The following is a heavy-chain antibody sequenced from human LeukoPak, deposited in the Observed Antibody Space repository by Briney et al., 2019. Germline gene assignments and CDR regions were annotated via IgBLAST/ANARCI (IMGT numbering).Heavy chain of an antibody. V-gene: IGHV3-30-3*01. CDR1: GFAFSTYF. CDR3: ARERQDTILHSGAFDI. CDR2: IASDGSHT. Sequence: GRSLRLSCAASGFAFSTYFMHWVRQAPGKGLEWVADIASDGSHTSYVESVKGRFTISRDNSKNTLYLQMNSLRAEDTAVYFCARERQDTILHSGAFDIWGQGTMVTVSS. J-gene: IGHJ3*02. D-gene: IGHD2-21*01.